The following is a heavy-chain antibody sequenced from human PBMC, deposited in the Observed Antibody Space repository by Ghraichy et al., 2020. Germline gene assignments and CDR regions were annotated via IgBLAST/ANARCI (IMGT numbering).Heavy chain of an antibody. Sequence: SETLSLTCTVSGGSISSYYWSWIRQPPGKGLEWIGYIYTSGSTNYNPSLKSRVTISVDTSKNQFSLKLSSVTAADTAVYYCARQGYSGYGWTGFDPWGQGTLVTVSS. V-gene: IGHV4-4*09. CDR3: ARQGYSGYGWTGFDP. J-gene: IGHJ5*02. D-gene: IGHD5-12*01. CDR2: IYTSGST. CDR1: GGSISSYY.